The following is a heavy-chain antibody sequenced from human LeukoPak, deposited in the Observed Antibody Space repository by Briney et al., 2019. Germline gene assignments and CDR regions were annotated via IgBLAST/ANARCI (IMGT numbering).Heavy chain of an antibody. J-gene: IGHJ6*03. Sequence: KPSETLSLTCTVSSGSISSYYWSWLRQTPRKGREWVGYVYFSGSTNYNPSLKSRVTISVDTSKNQCSLKLSSVTTADTAVYYCARQRPHYDGSGSYYGDYYFYYYMDVCGKGSTVTVSS. CDR3: ARQRPHYDGSGSYYGDYYFYYYMDV. CDR2: VYFSGST. CDR1: SGSISSYY. D-gene: IGHD3-10*01. V-gene: IGHV4-59*01.